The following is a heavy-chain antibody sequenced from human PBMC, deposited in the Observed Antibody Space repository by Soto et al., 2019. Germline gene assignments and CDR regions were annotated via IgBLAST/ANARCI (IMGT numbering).Heavy chain of an antibody. V-gene: IGHV1-2*04. D-gene: IGHD3-10*01. CDR2: INPNSGTT. CDR1: GYTFTDYY. Sequence: VQLVQSGAEVKKPGASVKVSCKASGYTFTDYYMHWVRQAPGQRLEWMGWINPNSGTTNYAQKFQGWVTMTRDTSITTVYMEVSRLISDDTAVYYCARVPRGVYYGMDVWGQGTTVTVSS. CDR3: ARVPRGVYYGMDV. J-gene: IGHJ6*02.